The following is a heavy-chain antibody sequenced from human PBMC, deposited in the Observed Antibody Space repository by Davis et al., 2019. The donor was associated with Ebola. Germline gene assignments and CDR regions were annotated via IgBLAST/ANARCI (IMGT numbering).Heavy chain of an antibody. J-gene: IGHJ4*02. Sequence: PSETLSLTCTVSGGSISSYYWSWIRQPAGKGLEWIGRIYTSGSTNYNPSLKSRVTMSVDTSKNQFSLKLSSVTAADTAVYYCARSNPYSSSWYFDYWGQGTLVTVSS. CDR3: ARSNPYSSSWYFDY. D-gene: IGHD6-13*01. V-gene: IGHV4-4*07. CDR1: GGSISSYY. CDR2: IYTSGST.